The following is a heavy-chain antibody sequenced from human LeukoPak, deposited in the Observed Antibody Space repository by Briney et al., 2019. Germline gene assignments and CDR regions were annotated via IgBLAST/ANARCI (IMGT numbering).Heavy chain of an antibody. CDR3: ARDRYYYDSSGSRNVDY. D-gene: IGHD3-22*01. CDR2: LYSGGYT. V-gene: IGHV3-53*04. CDR1: GFNVSRNY. Sequence: GGSLRLSCAVSGFNVSRNYMTWVRQAPGKGLEWASVLYSGGYTYYADSVKGRFTISRHNSENTLYLQMNSLRAEDTAVYYCARDRYYYDSSGSRNVDYWGQGTLVTVSS. J-gene: IGHJ4*02.